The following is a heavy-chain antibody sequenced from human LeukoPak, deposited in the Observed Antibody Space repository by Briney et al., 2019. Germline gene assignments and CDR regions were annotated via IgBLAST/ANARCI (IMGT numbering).Heavy chain of an antibody. CDR2: LSETGDTT. D-gene: IGHD6-19*01. V-gene: IGHV3-23*01. CDR3: VKQWVDC. Sequence: PGGSLRLSCAASGFSFSNYGMNWVRQAPGKGLEWVSSLSETGDTTQYADSVKGRFTISRDNTKNTLYLQMNSLRVEDTALYFGVKQWVDCWGQGPLVTVST. J-gene: IGHJ4*02. CDR1: GFSFSNYG.